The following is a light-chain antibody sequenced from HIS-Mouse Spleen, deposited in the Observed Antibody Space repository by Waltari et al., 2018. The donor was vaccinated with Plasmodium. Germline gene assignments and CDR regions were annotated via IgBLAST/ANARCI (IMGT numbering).Light chain of an antibody. Sequence: SYELTQPPSVSVSPGQTARITCSGDALPKKYAYWYQQKSGQAPVLVIYEDSKRPSGIPEVFSGSSSGTMDTLTISGAQVEAEADYYCYSTDSSGNHRVFGGGTKLTVL. CDR2: EDS. CDR3: YSTDSSGNHRV. V-gene: IGLV3-10*01. J-gene: IGLJ3*02. CDR1: ALPKKY.